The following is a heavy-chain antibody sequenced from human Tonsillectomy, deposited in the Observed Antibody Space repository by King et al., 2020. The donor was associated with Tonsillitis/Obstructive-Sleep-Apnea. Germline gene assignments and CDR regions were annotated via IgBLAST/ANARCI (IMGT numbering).Heavy chain of an antibody. CDR2: ISGSGGST. J-gene: IGHJ4*02. D-gene: IGHD3-3*01. V-gene: IGHV3-23*04. CDR1: GFTFSSYA. CDR3: AKGFVFVSRGFPGFGF. Sequence: VQLVESGGGLVQPGGSLRLSCAASGFTFSSYAMSWVRQAPGKGLEWVSAISGSGGSTYYADSVKGRFTISRDNSKNTLYLQMNSLRAEDTAVYYCAKGFVFVSRGFPGFGFLGQGTLVTVSS.